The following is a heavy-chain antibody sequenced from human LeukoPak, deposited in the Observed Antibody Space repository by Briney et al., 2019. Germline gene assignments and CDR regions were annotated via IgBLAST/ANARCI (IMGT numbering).Heavy chain of an antibody. CDR3: ARDLTGTTSPYMDV. V-gene: IGHV3-7*01. J-gene: IGHJ6*03. D-gene: IGHD1-7*01. CDR1: GSTFSSYW. Sequence: GGSLRLSCAASGSTFSSYWMSWARQAPGKGLEWVANIKQDGSEKYYVDSVKGRFTISRDNAKNSLYLQMNSLRAEDTAVYYCARDLTGTTSPYMDVWGKGTTVTVSS. CDR2: IKQDGSEK.